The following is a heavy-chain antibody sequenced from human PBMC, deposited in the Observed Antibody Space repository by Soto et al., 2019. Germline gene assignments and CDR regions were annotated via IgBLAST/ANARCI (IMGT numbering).Heavy chain of an antibody. D-gene: IGHD3-10*01. V-gene: IGHV3-23*01. Sequence: GGSLRLSCAASGFTFSSYAMSWVRQSPGKGLEWVSAISGSGGSTYYADSVKGRFTISRDNSKNTLYLQMNSLRGEDTAVYYCAKDTYYYGYKWFDPWGQGTLVTVSS. CDR3: AKDTYYYGYKWFDP. CDR2: ISGSGGST. J-gene: IGHJ5*02. CDR1: GFTFSSYA.